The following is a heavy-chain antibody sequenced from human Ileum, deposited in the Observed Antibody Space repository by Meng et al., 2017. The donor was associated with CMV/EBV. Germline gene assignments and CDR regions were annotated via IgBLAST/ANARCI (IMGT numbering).Heavy chain of an antibody. CDR3: AKGGPLRNYYASFDY. J-gene: IGHJ4*02. Sequence: SAFTSVDYAMSWVRQSPGKGLEWVSGIFGNGLNSYYADSVKGRFAISRDNSKNTVYLQLDRLRAEDTAIYYCAKGGPLRNYYASFDYWGPGTLVTSPQ. CDR2: IFGNGLNS. D-gene: IGHD1-26*01. V-gene: IGHV3-23*01. CDR1: AFTSVDYA.